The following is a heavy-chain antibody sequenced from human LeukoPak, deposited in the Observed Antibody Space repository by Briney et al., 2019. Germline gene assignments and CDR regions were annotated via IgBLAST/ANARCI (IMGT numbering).Heavy chain of an antibody. J-gene: IGHJ4*02. CDR3: ARSGEDNLYYFDY. CDR1: GFTFSSYW. CDR2: IKQDGSEK. Sequence: GGSLRLSCAASGFTFSSYWMSWVRQAPGKGLEWVANIKQDGSEKYYVDSVKGRFTTSRDNAKNSLYLQMNSLRAEDTAVYYCARSGEDNLYYFDYWGQGTLVTVSS. D-gene: IGHD3-10*01. V-gene: IGHV3-7*01.